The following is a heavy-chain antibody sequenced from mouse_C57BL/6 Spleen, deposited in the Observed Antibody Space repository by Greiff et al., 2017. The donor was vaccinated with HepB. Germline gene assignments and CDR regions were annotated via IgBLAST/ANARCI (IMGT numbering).Heavy chain of an antibody. CDR2: INPSTGGT. J-gene: IGHJ3*01. D-gene: IGHD2-4*01. CDR1: GYSFTGYY. V-gene: IGHV1-42*01. Sequence: VQLQQSGPELVKPGASVKISCKASGYSFTGYYMNWVKQSPEKSLEWIGEINPSTGGTTYTQKFKAKATLTVDKSSSTAYIQLKSLTSEDSAVYYCTMGFDYDGFAYWGQGTLVTVSA. CDR3: TMGFDYDGFAY.